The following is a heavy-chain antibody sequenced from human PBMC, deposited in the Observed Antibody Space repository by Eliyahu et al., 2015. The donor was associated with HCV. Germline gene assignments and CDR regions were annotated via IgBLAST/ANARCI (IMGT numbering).Heavy chain of an antibody. V-gene: IGHV3-7*01. Sequence: VDSGESLRLSCAASGFTFSIXWMGWVRQTPEKGLEWVAXIKHDGSGEFYVDSVKGRFTISRDNAKNSLYLQMNRLRAEDTAVYYCARIITISGAVASYFDNWGQGVLVTVSS. D-gene: IGHD3-3*01. CDR1: GFTFSIXW. CDR3: ARIITISGAVASYFDN. J-gene: IGHJ4*02. CDR2: IKHDGSGE.